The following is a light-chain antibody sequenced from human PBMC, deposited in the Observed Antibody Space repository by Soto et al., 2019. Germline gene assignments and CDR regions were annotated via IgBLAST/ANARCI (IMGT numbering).Light chain of an antibody. CDR3: SSYTSGSTLDV. CDR2: DVS. V-gene: IGLV2-14*03. J-gene: IGLJ1*01. Sequence: QSALTQPASVSGSPGQSITISCTGTSRDVGGYNYVSWYQQHPGKAPKLLVFDVSYRPSGVSNRFSGSKSGNTASLTISGLQAEDEADYYCSSYTSGSTLDVFGTGTKLTVL. CDR1: SRDVGGYNY.